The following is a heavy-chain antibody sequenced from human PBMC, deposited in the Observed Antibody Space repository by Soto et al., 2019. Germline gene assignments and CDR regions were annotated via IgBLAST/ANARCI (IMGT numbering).Heavy chain of an antibody. CDR2: ISTNVGRT. CDR3: AKHGSEIYFDY. Sequence: GGSLRLSCAAPGFTFSTFAMSWVRQAPRRGLEWVSTISTNVGRTYYADSVKGRFTVSRDNSGNMLYLQMDSLRAEDTAVYYCAKHGSEIYFDYWGQGALVTVSS. V-gene: IGHV3-23*01. J-gene: IGHJ4*02. CDR1: GFTFSTFA.